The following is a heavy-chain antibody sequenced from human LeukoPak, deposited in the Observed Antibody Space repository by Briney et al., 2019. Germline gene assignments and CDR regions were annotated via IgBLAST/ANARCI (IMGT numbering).Heavy chain of an antibody. CDR2: INWNGGST. Sequence: PGGALRLSCAASGFTFDDYGMSWVRQAPGKGLEWVSGINWNGGSTGYANSVKGRFTISRDNAKHSLYLQMNSLRAEDTAVYYCARSPSGTGGFDPWGQGTLVTVSS. V-gene: IGHV3-20*04. D-gene: IGHD1-1*01. J-gene: IGHJ5*02. CDR1: GFTFDDYG. CDR3: ARSPSGTGGFDP.